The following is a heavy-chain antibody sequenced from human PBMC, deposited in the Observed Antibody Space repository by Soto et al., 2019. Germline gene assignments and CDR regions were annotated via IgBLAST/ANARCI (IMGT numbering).Heavy chain of an antibody. CDR2: ISGSGGST. CDR1: GFTFSSYA. CDR3: AKMERESKSDYGDYYFDY. V-gene: IGHV3-23*01. Sequence: GGSLRLSCAASGFTFSSYAMSWVRQAPGKGLEWVSAISGSGGSTYYADSVKGRFTISRDNSKNTLYLQMNSLRAEDTAVYYCAKMERESKSDYGDYYFDYWGQGTLVTVSS. J-gene: IGHJ4*02. D-gene: IGHD4-17*01.